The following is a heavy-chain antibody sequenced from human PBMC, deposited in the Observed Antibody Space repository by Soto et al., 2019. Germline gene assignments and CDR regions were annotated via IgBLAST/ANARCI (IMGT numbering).Heavy chain of an antibody. Sequence: EVQLLESGGGLVQPGGHLRLSCASSGFTFSSYTMSWVRQAPGKGLEWVSAISGSGGSTYYADSVKGRFTISRDNSKNTLYLQMNSLRAEDTAVYYRAYTDYEGWFDPWGQGTLVTVYS. CDR3: AYTDYEGWFDP. J-gene: IGHJ5*02. V-gene: IGHV3-23*01. CDR2: ISGSGGST. CDR1: GFTFSSYT. D-gene: IGHD5-12*01.